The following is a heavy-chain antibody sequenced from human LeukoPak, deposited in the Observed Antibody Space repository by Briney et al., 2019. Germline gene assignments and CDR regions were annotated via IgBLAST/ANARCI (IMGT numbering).Heavy chain of an antibody. CDR1: GGTFSSYA. Sequence: VASVKASCKASGGTFSSYAISWVRQAPGQGLEWMGGIIPIFGTANYAQKFQGRVTITADESTSTAYMELSSLRSEDTAVYYCARVGYGDYAYYYYYGMDVWGQGTTVTVSS. CDR2: IIPIFGTA. CDR3: ARVGYGDYAYYYYYGMDV. J-gene: IGHJ6*02. V-gene: IGHV1-69*13. D-gene: IGHD4-17*01.